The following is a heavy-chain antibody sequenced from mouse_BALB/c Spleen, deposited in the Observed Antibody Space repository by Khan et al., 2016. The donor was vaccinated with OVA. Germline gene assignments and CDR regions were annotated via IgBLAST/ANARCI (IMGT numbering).Heavy chain of an antibody. Sequence: QVQLKESGPGLVAPSQTLSITCTVSGFSLSNYGIHWVRQPPGKGLEWLGVIWAGGSTNHNSALMSRLSISKGDSKSQVFLKMKRRQADDTAMYYCARAFYNGAWFAYWGQGTLVTVSA. J-gene: IGHJ3*01. CDR1: GFSLSNYG. CDR2: IWAGGST. CDR3: ARAFYNGAWFAY. V-gene: IGHV2-9*02. D-gene: IGHD1-3*01.